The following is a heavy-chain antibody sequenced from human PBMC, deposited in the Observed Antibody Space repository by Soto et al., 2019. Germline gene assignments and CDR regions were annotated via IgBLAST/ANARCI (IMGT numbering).Heavy chain of an antibody. V-gene: IGHV3-23*01. CDR1: GFTFISYA. CDR3: AKLHYMPSIAARYYYYGMDV. CDR2: ISGSGGST. D-gene: IGHD6-6*01. Sequence: EVQLLESGGGFVQPGGSLRLSCAASGFTFISYAMSWVRQAPGKGLEWCSAISGSGGSTYYADSVKGRFTISRDNSKNTLYLQMNSLRAEDTAVYYCAKLHYMPSIAARYYYYGMDVCVQGTTVTVS. J-gene: IGHJ6*02.